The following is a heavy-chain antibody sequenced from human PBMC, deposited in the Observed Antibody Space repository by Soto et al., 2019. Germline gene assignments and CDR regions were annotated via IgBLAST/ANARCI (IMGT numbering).Heavy chain of an antibody. CDR2: INHSGRT. Sequence: QVQLQQWGAGLLKPSETLSLTCAVYGGSFSGYYWSWIRQPPGKGLEWIGEINHSGRTNYNPSLKSRVTVSVDTSKNKFSRKLSSVAAADTAVYYCARGRGWRGYHAHYYMDVWGKGTTVTVSS. CDR1: GGSFSGYY. V-gene: IGHV4-34*01. D-gene: IGHD3-3*01. J-gene: IGHJ6*03. CDR3: ARGRGWRGYHAHYYMDV.